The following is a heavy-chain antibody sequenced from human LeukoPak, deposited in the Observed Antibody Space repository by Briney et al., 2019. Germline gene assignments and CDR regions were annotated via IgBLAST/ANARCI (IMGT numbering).Heavy chain of an antibody. D-gene: IGHD3-10*01. CDR3: ARGGELLWFGELLGYFDH. V-gene: IGHV4-4*07. CDR1: GGSISSYY. J-gene: IGHJ4*02. CDR2: IYTSGST. Sequence: PSETLSLTCTVSGGSISSYYWSWIRQPAGKGLEWIGRIYTSGSTNYNPSLKSRVTMSVDTSKNQFSWKLSSVTAADTAVYYCARGGELLWFGELLGYFDHWGQGTLVTVSS.